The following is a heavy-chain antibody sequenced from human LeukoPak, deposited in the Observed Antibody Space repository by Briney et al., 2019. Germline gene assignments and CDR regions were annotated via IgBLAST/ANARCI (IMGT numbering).Heavy chain of an antibody. CDR1: GGTFSSYA. CDR2: IIPILGIA. V-gene: IGHV1-69*04. D-gene: IGHD5-12*01. CDR3: ARATAWLGPGTYFDY. Sequence: SVKVSCKASGGTFSSYAISWVRQAPGQGLEWMERIIPILGIANYAQKFQGRVTITADKSTSTAYMELSSLRSEDTAVYYCARATAWLGPGTYFDYWGQGTLVTVSS. J-gene: IGHJ4*02.